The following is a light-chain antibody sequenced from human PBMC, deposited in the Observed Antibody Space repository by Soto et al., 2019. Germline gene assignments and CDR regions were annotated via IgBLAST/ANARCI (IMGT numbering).Light chain of an antibody. CDR1: QGLVYSDGNTF. CDR2: QVS. Sequence: DVVMTQSPLSLSVTLGQPATISCRSSQGLVYSDGNTFLNWFHQRPGQSPRRLIYQVSNRDSGVPDRFSGSGAVTDYTLTISRVEAEDVGIYYSVPCTHWPWTFGQGTKVEIK. CDR3: VPCTHWPWT. V-gene: IGKV2-30*01. J-gene: IGKJ1*01.